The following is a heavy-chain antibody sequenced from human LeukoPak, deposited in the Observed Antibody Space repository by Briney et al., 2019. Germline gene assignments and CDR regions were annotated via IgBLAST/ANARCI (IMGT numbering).Heavy chain of an antibody. Sequence: GGSLRLSCAASGFTFSSYAMSWVRQAPGKGLEWVSAISGSGGSTYYADSVKGRFTISRDNSKSTLYLQMNSLRAEDTAVYCCAKDTSGWYLVSAFDIWGQGTMVTVSS. D-gene: IGHD6-19*01. J-gene: IGHJ3*02. V-gene: IGHV3-23*01. CDR2: ISGSGGST. CDR3: AKDTSGWYLVSAFDI. CDR1: GFTFSSYA.